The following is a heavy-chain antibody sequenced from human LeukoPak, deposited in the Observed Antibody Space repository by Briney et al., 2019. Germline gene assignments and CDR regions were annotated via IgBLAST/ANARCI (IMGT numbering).Heavy chain of an antibody. CDR2: ISAYNGNT. J-gene: IGHJ2*01. CDR1: GYTFTSYG. D-gene: IGHD6-19*01. Sequence: AGVKVSCKASGYTFTSYGISWVRQAPGQGLEWMGWISAYNGNTNYAQKLQGRVTMTTDTSTSTAYMELRSLRSDDTAVYYCARDQAGTGYFDLWGRGTLVTVSS. V-gene: IGHV1-18*01. CDR3: ARDQAGTGYFDL.